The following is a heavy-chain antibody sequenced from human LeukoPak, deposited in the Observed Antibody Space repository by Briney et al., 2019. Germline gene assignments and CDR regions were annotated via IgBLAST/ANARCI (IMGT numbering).Heavy chain of an antibody. CDR1: GFTFSSYA. CDR2: ISGSGGST. CDR3: AKASAMIVVVSKHFDY. D-gene: IGHD3-22*01. J-gene: IGHJ4*02. V-gene: IGHV3-23*01. Sequence: GSLRLSCAASGFTFSSYAMSWVRQAPGKGLEWVSAISGSGGSTYYADSVKGRFTISRDNSKNTLYLQMNSLRAEDTAVYYCAKASAMIVVVSKHFDYWGQGTLVTVSS.